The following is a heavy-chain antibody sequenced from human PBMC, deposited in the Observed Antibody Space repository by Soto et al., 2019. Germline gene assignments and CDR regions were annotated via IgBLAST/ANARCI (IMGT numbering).Heavy chain of an antibody. J-gene: IGHJ3*02. CDR1: GGSINSYY. Sequence: SETLSLTCTFSGGSINSYYWSWIRQPPGKGLEWIGYIYYSGSTNYNPSLKSRVTISVDTSKNQFSLKLSSVTAADTAVYYCARLYGLDAFDIWGQGTMVTVSS. CDR3: ARLYGLDAFDI. CDR2: IYYSGST. D-gene: IGHD3-16*02. V-gene: IGHV4-59*08.